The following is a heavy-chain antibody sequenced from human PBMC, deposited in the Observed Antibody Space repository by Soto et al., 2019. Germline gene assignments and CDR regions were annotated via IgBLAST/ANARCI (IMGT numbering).Heavy chain of an antibody. CDR1: GFTFGSYA. CDR2: ISFSDGGT. J-gene: IGHJ2*01. Sequence: EEQLLESGGGLIQPGGSLRLACAASGFTFGSYAMTWVRQAPGKGLEWVSSISFSDGGTYYADSVKGRLTISRDNSKNTLFLQMNSPRVEDTAVYYCVKDDRILGRRYFDLWGRGTLVTVSS. D-gene: IGHD2-15*01. CDR3: VKDDRILGRRYFDL. V-gene: IGHV3-23*01.